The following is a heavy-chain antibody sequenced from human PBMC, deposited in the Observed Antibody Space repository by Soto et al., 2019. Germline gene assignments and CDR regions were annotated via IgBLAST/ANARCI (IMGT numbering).Heavy chain of an antibody. D-gene: IGHD3-16*01. CDR2: ISTFNSNT. CDR3: ARVDKLGIGSVDYYYGLDV. J-gene: IGHJ6*02. CDR1: GGTFSSYA. V-gene: IGHV1-18*01. Sequence: GASVKVSCKASGGTFSSYAISWVRQAPGQGLEWMGWISTFNSNTKYSEKLQGRVTLTTDTSTSTAYMELRSLRSDDTAVYYCARVDKLGIGSVDYYYGLDVWGPGTTVTVSS.